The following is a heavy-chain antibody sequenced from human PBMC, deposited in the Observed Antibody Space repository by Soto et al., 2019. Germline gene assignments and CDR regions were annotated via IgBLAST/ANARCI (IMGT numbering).Heavy chain of an antibody. D-gene: IGHD6-19*01. CDR3: ARDVPEQWRDGHLFDY. CDR1: GGSISSYY. V-gene: IGHV4-59*01. CDR2: IYYSGST. Sequence: SETLSLTCTVSGGSISSYYWSWIRQPPGKGLEWIGYIYYSGSTNYNPSLKSRVTISVDTSKNQFSLKLSSVTAADTAVYYCARDVPEQWRDGHLFDYWGQGTLVTVSS. J-gene: IGHJ4*02.